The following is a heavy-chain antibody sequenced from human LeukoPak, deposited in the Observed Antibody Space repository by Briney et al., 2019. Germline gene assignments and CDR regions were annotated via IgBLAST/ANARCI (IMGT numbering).Heavy chain of an antibody. J-gene: IGHJ4*02. Sequence: GGSLRLSCAASGFTFSNYDMSWVRQAPGKGLEWVSYISRSGTIISYADSVRGRLTISRDNAKNSLYLQMNSLRAEDTAVYYCARERDDYYFDYWGQGTLVTVSS. V-gene: IGHV3-48*03. D-gene: IGHD3-3*01. CDR1: GFTFSNYD. CDR2: ISRSGTII. CDR3: ARERDDYYFDY.